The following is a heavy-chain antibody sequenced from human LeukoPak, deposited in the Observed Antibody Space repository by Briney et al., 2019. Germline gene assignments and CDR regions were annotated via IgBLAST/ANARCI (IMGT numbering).Heavy chain of an antibody. Sequence: GGSLRLSCAASGFTFSSYGMHWVRQAPGKGLEWVAVIWYDGSNKYYADSVKGRFTISRDNSKNTLYLQMNRLRAEDTAVYYCARSPELELYGMDVWGQGTTVTVSS. CDR3: ARSPELELYGMDV. CDR2: IWYDGSNK. CDR1: GFTFSSYG. D-gene: IGHD1-7*01. J-gene: IGHJ6*02. V-gene: IGHV3-33*08.